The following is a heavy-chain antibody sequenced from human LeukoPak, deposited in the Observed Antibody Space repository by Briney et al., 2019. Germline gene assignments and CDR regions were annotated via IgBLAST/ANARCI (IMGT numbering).Heavy chain of an antibody. CDR1: GFTFSSYS. V-gene: IGHV3-21*01. D-gene: IGHD3-3*01. CDR3: ARDYGLRFWEWLGAFAI. CDR2: ISSSSSYI. Sequence: KPGGSLRLSCAASGFTFSSYSINWVRQAPGKGLEWVSSISSSSSYIYYADSVKGRFTISRDNAKNSLYLQMNSLRAEDTAVYYCARDYGLRFWEWLGAFAIWGQGTMVTVSS. J-gene: IGHJ3*02.